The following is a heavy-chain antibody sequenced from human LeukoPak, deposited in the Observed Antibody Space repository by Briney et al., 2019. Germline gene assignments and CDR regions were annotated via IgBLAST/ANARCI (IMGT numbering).Heavy chain of an antibody. CDR1: GFTFSSYS. CDR2: ISSSSSYI. J-gene: IGHJ4*02. D-gene: IGHD3-22*01. CDR3: ARALYYYDSSDYPSYFDX. Sequence: GGSLRLSCAASGFTFSSYSMNWVRQAPGKGLEWVSSISSSSSYIYYADSVKGRFTISRDNAKNSLYLQMNSLRAEDTAVYYCARALYYYDSSDYPSYFDXXGQGXXVTV. V-gene: IGHV3-21*01.